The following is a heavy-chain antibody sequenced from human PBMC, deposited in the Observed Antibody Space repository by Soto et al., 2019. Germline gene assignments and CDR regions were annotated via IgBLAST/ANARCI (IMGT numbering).Heavy chain of an antibody. D-gene: IGHD2-15*01. CDR1: GFTFSSYE. CDR2: ISSSGSTI. CDR3: AAATPLYYYYGMDV. V-gene: IGHV3-48*03. Sequence: GGSLRLSCVASGFTFSSYEMNWARQAPGKGLEWVSYISSSGSTIYYADSVKGRFTISRDNAKNSLYLQMNSLRAEDTAVYYCAAATPLYYYYGMDVWGQGTTVTAP. J-gene: IGHJ6*02.